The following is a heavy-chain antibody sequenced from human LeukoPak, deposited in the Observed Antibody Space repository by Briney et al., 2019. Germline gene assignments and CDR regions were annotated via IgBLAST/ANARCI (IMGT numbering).Heavy chain of an antibody. CDR1: GGSFSGFY. Sequence: PSETLSLTCAVYGGSFSGFYWSWIRQPPGKGLEWIGEINHSGSTNYNPSLKSRVTISVDTSKNQFSLKLSSVTAADTAVYYCARRLRFYYYYMDVWGKGTTVTISS. CDR2: INHSGST. CDR3: ARRLRFYYYYMDV. J-gene: IGHJ6*03. V-gene: IGHV4-34*01. D-gene: IGHD3-16*01.